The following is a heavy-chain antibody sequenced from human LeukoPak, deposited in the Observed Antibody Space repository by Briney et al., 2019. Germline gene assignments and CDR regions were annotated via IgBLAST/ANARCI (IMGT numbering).Heavy chain of an antibody. D-gene: IGHD2-21*02. J-gene: IGHJ4*02. Sequence: GGSLRLSCAASGFTFSSYAMSWVRQAPGKGLEWVSAISGSGGSTYYADSVKGRFTISRDNSKNTLYLQMNSLRAEDTAVYYCEKDTVVVTAICDYWGQGTLVTVSS. V-gene: IGHV3-23*01. CDR2: ISGSGGST. CDR1: GFTFSSYA. CDR3: EKDTVVVTAICDY.